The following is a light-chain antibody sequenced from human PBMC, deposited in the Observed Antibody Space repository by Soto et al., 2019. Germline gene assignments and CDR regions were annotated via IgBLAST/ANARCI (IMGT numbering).Light chain of an antibody. CDR3: QHSYSTPALN. CDR2: DAS. V-gene: IGKV1-33*01. J-gene: IGKJ4*01. CDR1: QDISNY. Sequence: IQMTQSQSSLSASVGDRVPITCQASQDISNYLNWYQQKPGKAPKLLIYDASNLETGVPSRFSGSGSGTDFTFTISSLQPEDFATYYCQHSYSTPALNLGGGTKV.